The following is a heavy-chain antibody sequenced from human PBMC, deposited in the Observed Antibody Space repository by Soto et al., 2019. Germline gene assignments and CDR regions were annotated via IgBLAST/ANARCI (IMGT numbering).Heavy chain of an antibody. CDR1: GYSFTSYG. V-gene: IGHV1-18*04. CDR2: ISGHNGNT. J-gene: IGHJ4*02. Sequence: GASVKVSCKASGYSFTSYGISWVRQAPGQGPEWMGWISGHNGNTNHPQSLQGRVTMTTDTSRNTAYMELRSLRSDDTAVYYCASHRFNYYDDTVYYYFDYWGQGTLVTVSS. CDR3: ASHRFNYYDDTVYYYFDY. D-gene: IGHD3-22*01.